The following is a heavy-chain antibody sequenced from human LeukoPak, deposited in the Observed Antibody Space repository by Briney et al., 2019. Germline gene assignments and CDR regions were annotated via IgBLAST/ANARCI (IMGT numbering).Heavy chain of an antibody. J-gene: IGHJ5*02. V-gene: IGHV1-69*04. CDR3: ERDQRTRYCSGGSCYSDWFGR. CDR1: GGTFNNYT. D-gene: IGHD2-15*01. Sequence: GASVTVSYMPSGGTFNNYTISWVRQAPGPGQEWMGRIIPILGIANYAQTFQGKVTLTADKSTRTAFIQLSSLRPEDTAVYYSERDQRTRYCSGGSCYSDWFGRWGQGTLVTVPS. CDR2: IIPILGIA.